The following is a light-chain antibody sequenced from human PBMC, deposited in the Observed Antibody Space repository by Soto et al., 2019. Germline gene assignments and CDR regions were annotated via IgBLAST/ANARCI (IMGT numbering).Light chain of an antibody. J-gene: IGLJ3*02. CDR2: EVN. V-gene: IGLV2-8*01. CDR3: GAHAGSNTWV. CDR1: SGDIGAYNY. Sequence: QSALTQSPSASASPGQSVTISCTGSSGDIGAYNYVSWYQQHLGKAPKLIIYEVNKRPSGVPDRFSGSKSGITASLTVSGLQADDEADYYCGAHAGSNTWVFGGGTKLTVL.